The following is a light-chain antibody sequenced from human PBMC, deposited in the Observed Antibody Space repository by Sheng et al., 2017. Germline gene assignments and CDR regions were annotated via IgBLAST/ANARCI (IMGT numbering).Light chain of an antibody. CDR2: AAS. Sequence: DIQMTQSPTSLSPSIGDRVTITCRASLSIGKYVNWYQQSPGKAPKLLIFAASTLQGGVPSRFSGRGSGTDFTLTISSLQPEDFATYYCQQSYSTPYTFGQGPSWNQT. J-gene: IGKJ2*01. V-gene: IGKV1-39*01. CDR3: QQSYSTPYT. CDR1: LSIGKY.